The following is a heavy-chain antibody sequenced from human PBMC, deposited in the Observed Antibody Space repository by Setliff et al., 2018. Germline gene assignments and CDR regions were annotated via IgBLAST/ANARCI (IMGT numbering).Heavy chain of an antibody. Sequence: SVKVSCKVSGGTFGSSAFTWVRQAPGPGLEYMGGIIPFFGNTNYAQKFQGRLPITADESTNTVYMELSRLRSEDTAMYYCATPHCSDGTCRYYFESWGQGTLVTVSS. CDR1: GGTFGSSA. CDR2: IIPFFGNT. CDR3: ATPHCSDGTCRYYFES. J-gene: IGHJ4*02. D-gene: IGHD2-15*01. V-gene: IGHV1-69*13.